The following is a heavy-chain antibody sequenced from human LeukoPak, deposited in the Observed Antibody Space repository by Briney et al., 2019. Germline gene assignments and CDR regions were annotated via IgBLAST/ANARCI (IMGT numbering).Heavy chain of an antibody. CDR2: INPNSGNT. J-gene: IGHJ1*01. Sequence: ASVRVSCKASGYTFTSYDINWVRQATGQGLQWMGWINPNSGNTGYAQKFQGRITITRNTSISTVYMELSSLRSEDTAVYYCARGPPTAQYFQHWGQGTLVTVSS. V-gene: IGHV1-8*01. CDR3: ARGPPTAQYFQH. CDR1: GYTFTSYD. D-gene: IGHD1-1*01.